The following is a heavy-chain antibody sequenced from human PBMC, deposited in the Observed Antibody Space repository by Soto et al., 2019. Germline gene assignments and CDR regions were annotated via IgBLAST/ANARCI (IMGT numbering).Heavy chain of an antibody. J-gene: IGHJ6*02. D-gene: IGHD3-10*01. V-gene: IGHV3-30*18. CDR3: AKLWFGELSPYYYYGMDV. Sequence: GGSLRLSCAASGFTFSSYGMHWVRQAPGKGLEWVAVISYDGSNKYYADSVKGRFTISRDNSKNTLYLQMNSLRAEDTAVYYCAKLWFGELSPYYYYGMDVWGQGTTVTVSS. CDR1: GFTFSSYG. CDR2: ISYDGSNK.